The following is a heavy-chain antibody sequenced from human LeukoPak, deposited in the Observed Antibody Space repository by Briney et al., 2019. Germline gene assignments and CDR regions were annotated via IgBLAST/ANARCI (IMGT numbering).Heavy chain of an antibody. CDR3: TRDHNNVFDY. CDR1: GITLGDYA. Sequence: RSLRLSCSASGITLGDYAVSWVRQAPGKGLEWVSFIRVKAFGRTTEYAASVRGRFTISRDDSNNIAYLQMNSLKTEDTAVYFCTRDHNNVFDYWGQGTLVTVSS. D-gene: IGHD1-14*01. CDR2: IRVKAFGRTT. J-gene: IGHJ4*02. V-gene: IGHV3-49*04.